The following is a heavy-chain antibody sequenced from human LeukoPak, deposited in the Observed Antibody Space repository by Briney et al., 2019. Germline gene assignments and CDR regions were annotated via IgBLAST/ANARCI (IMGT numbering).Heavy chain of an antibody. V-gene: IGHV1-69*13. CDR3: ARDLGYCSSTSCYGWFDP. CDR2: IIPIFGTA. J-gene: IGHJ5*02. D-gene: IGHD2-2*01. Sequence: SVKVSCKASEGTFGSYAISWVRQAPGQGLEWMGGIIPIFGTANYAQKFQGRVTITADESTSTAYMELSSLRSEDTAVYYCARDLGYCSSTSCYGWFDPWGQGTLVTVS. CDR1: EGTFGSYA.